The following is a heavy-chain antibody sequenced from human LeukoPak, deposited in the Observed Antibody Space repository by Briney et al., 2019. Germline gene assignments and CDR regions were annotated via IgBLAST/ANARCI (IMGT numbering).Heavy chain of an antibody. CDR3: ARLGYCSGGSCYYFDY. Sequence: GGSLRLSCAASGFTFSNAWMSWVRQAPGKGLEWVSSISSSGTYIYYADSVKGRFTISRDIAKNSLYLQMNSLRAEDTAVYYCARLGYCSGGSCYYFDYWGQGTLVTVSS. V-gene: IGHV3-21*01. J-gene: IGHJ4*02. D-gene: IGHD2-15*01. CDR1: GFTFSNAW. CDR2: ISSSGTYI.